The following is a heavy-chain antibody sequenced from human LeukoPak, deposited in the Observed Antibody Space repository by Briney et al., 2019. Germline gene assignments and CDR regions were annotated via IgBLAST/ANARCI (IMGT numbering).Heavy chain of an antibody. Sequence: PSETLSLTCTVSGGSISSYYWSWIRQPAGKGLEWIGRIYTSGSTNYNPSLKSRVTMSVDTSKNQFSLKLSSVTAADTAVYYCAAGGYDSSGYSLFAFDIWGQGTMVTVSS. J-gene: IGHJ3*02. CDR2: IYTSGST. D-gene: IGHD3-22*01. CDR1: GGSISSYY. CDR3: AAGGYDSSGYSLFAFDI. V-gene: IGHV4-4*07.